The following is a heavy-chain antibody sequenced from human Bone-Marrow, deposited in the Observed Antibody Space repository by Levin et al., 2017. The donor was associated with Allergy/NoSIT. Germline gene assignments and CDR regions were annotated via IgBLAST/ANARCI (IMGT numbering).Heavy chain of an antibody. CDR2: IYPDDSDT. Sequence: HGESLKISCKGSGYTFSTSWLGWVRQMPGKGLEWMGIIYPDDSDTRYSPSFQGQVNISVDKSLNTAYLQWSSLKASDTAIYYCAKAYGRGAYYYYYYMDVWGKGTTVTVSS. CDR3: AKAYGRGAYYYYYYMDV. CDR1: GYTFSTSW. V-gene: IGHV5-51*01. J-gene: IGHJ6*03. D-gene: IGHD3-10*01.